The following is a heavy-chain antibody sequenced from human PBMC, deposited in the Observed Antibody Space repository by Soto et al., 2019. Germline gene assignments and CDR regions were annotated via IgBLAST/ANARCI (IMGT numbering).Heavy chain of an antibody. CDR2: IGPESGAT. CDR1: GSTFTGHY. J-gene: IGHJ4*02. Sequence: ASVQVSCKASGSTFTGHYIHWVRQAPEQGPEWMGEIGPESGATRYAQKFQGRVTMTRDMSITTVYMELNNLSPDDTAVYYCGRGRSGQIVVFYWGQGTPVTVSS. CDR3: GRGRSGQIVVFY. D-gene: IGHD1-26*01. V-gene: IGHV1-2*02.